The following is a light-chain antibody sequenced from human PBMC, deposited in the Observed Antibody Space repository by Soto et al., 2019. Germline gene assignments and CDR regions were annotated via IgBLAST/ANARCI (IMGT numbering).Light chain of an antibody. Sequence: DIQMTQSPSSLSASVADIFTISFVASQSISSYLNWYQQKPGKAPRLLISAASNLQSGVPSRFSGSGSGTDFTLTISSLQPEDFATYCCQQTYSPPWGFGQGTKVDI. CDR1: QSISSY. V-gene: IGKV1-39*01. CDR3: QQTYSPPWG. J-gene: IGKJ1*01. CDR2: AAS.